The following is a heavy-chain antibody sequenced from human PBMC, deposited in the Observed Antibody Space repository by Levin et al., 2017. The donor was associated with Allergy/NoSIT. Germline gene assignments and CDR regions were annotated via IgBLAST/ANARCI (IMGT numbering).Heavy chain of an antibody. CDR2: IYYSGST. CDR3: ARRPAARLNTAYYYGMDV. CDR1: GGSISSYY. J-gene: IGHJ6*02. V-gene: IGHV4-59*01. D-gene: IGHD2-2*01. Sequence: SETLSLTCTVSGGSISSYYWSWIRQPPGKGLEWIGYIYYSGSTNYNPSLKSRVTISVDTSKNQFSLKLSSVTAADTAVYYCARRPAARLNTAYYYGMDVWGQGTTVTVSS.